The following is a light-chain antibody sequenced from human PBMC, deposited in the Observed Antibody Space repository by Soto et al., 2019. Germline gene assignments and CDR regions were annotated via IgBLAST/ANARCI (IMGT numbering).Light chain of an antibody. V-gene: IGLV2-14*01. CDR1: SSDVGGYDY. J-gene: IGLJ3*02. Sequence: QSALTQPASVSGSPGQSITISCTRTSSDVGGYDYVSWYQQHPGKAPKLMIYEVSNRPSGVSNRFSGSKSGNTASLTISGLQAEDEADYYCSSYTSGSTWVFGGGTKVTVL. CDR3: SSYTSGSTWV. CDR2: EVS.